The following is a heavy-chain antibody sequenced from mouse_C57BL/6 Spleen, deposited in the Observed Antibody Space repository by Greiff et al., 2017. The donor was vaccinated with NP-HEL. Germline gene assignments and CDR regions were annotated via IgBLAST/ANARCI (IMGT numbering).Heavy chain of an antibody. CDR3: TTSRQLKFAY. CDR1: GFNIKDDY. CDR2: LDPENGDT. V-gene: IGHV14-4*01. J-gene: IGHJ3*01. Sequence: VQLQQSGAELVRPGASVKLSCTASGFNIKDDYMHWVKQRPEQGLEWIGWLDPENGDTEYASKFQGKATITADTSSNTAYLQLSSLTSEDTAVYYCTTSRQLKFAYWGQGTLVTVSA. D-gene: IGHD3-2*02.